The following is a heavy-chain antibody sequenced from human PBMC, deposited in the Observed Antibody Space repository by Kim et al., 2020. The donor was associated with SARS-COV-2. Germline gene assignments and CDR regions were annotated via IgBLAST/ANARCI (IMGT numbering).Heavy chain of an antibody. CDR3: ARDFIVLGRYYYDRTLDY. V-gene: IGHV3-30*01. Sequence: GRFTISRDNSKNTLYLQMNSLRAEDTAVYYCARDFIVLGRYYYDRTLDYWGQGTLVTVSS. J-gene: IGHJ4*02. D-gene: IGHD3-22*01.